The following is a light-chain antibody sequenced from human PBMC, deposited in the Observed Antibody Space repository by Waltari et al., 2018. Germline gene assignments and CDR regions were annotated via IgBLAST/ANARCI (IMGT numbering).Light chain of an antibody. CDR3: QQADSIPIT. CDR2: AAS. Sequence: DIQMTQSPSSVSASVGDRVTITCRASQGINDWLAWYQQKPGKAPKLLIYAASTLQSGVPSRFSGSGSGTDFTLTISRLQPEDFATYFCQQADSIPITFGQGTRLEIK. J-gene: IGKJ5*01. CDR1: QGINDW. V-gene: IGKV1D-12*01.